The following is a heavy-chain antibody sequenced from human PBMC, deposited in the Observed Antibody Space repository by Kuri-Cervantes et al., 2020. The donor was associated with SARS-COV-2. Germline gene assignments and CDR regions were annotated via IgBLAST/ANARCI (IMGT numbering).Heavy chain of an antibody. D-gene: IGHD3-10*01. J-gene: IGHJ4*02. CDR2: INHSAST. CDR3: ARGRVRVLFGELLIGSYYFDY. CDR1: SRCITSCC. V-gene: IGHV4-34*01. Sequence: SEPWCSTLTPYSRCITSCCWSWIRHPPGKGLEWYGEINHSASTNYNPSLKSRVTISVDTSKNQFSLKLSSVTASDTAVYYCARGRVRVLFGELLIGSYYFDYQGQRTVVTVSS.